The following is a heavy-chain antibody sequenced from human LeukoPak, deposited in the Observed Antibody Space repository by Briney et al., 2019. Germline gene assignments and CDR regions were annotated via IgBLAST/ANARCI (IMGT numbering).Heavy chain of an antibody. CDR2: IKSKTDGGTT. J-gene: IGHJ4*02. Sequence: GGSLRLSCAASGFTFSNYAMSWVRQAPGKGLEWVGRIKSKTDGGTTDYAAPVKGRFTISRDDSKNTLYLQMNSLKTEDTAVYYCTTDRSAATYYYDSSGYYFDYWGQGTLVTVSS. V-gene: IGHV3-15*01. D-gene: IGHD3-22*01. CDR1: GFTFSNYA. CDR3: TTDRSAATYYYDSSGYYFDY.